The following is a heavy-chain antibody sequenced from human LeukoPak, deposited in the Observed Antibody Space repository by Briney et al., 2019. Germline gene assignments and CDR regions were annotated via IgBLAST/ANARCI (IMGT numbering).Heavy chain of an antibody. CDR1: GFTFSSYS. Sequence: PGGSLRLSCAASGFTFSSYSMNWVRQAPGKGLEWVSSISSSSGYIYYADSVKGRFTVSRDNANNSLYLQMNSLRAEDTAVYYCARDLERITIFGVVVGLWGQGTLVTVSS. CDR2: ISSSSGYI. D-gene: IGHD3-3*01. V-gene: IGHV3-21*04. J-gene: IGHJ4*02. CDR3: ARDLERITIFGVVVGL.